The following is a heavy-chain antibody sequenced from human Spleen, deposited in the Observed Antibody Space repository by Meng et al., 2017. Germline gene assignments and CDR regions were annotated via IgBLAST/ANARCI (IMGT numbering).Heavy chain of an antibody. D-gene: IGHD3-10*01. Sequence: GGSLRLSCAASGFTFSSYEMNWVRQAPGKGLEWVSYISSSGSTIYYADSVKGRFTISRDNAKNSLSLQMNSLRAEDTAVYYCARALFQYGSGTGYFDYWGQGTLVTVSS. CDR3: ARALFQYGSGTGYFDY. CDR1: GFTFSSYE. V-gene: IGHV3-48*03. J-gene: IGHJ4*02. CDR2: ISSSGSTI.